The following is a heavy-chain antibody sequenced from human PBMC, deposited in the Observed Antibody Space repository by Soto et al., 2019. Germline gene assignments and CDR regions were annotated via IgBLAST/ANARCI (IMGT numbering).Heavy chain of an antibody. CDR3: ASSIAAAGTCFDY. J-gene: IGHJ4*02. CDR2: IYYSWST. Sequence: LSLTCTVSGGYVRSGLYYWSWIRQPPGKGREWIGYIYYSWSTNYNPSLKSRVTISVDTSKNQFSLKLSSVTAADPAVYYWASSIAAAGTCFDYWGQGALVTVSS. CDR1: GGYVRSGLYY. V-gene: IGHV4-61*01. D-gene: IGHD6-13*01.